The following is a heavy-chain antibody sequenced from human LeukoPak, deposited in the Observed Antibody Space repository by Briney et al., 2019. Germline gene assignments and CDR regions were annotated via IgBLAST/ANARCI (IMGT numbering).Heavy chain of an antibody. V-gene: IGHV3-7*04. Sequence: GGSLRLSCAASGFTFSNHWMTWVRQAPGKGPEWVASINQDGSERYYVDAVKGRFTISRDNAKNSLYLQMNSLRLEDTALYYCARANAMDVWGQGTTVTVSS. CDR2: INQDGSER. CDR1: GFTFSNHW. CDR3: ARANAMDV. J-gene: IGHJ6*02.